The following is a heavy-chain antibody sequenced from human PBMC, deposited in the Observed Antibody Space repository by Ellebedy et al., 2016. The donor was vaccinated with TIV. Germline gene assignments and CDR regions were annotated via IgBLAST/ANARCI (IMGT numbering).Heavy chain of an antibody. D-gene: IGHD2-21*01. CDR2: ISAYNGNT. V-gene: IGHV1-18*01. J-gene: IGHJ6*03. CDR3: ARGVGHIVVEDYYYMDV. CDR1: GYTLTELS. Sequence: ASVKVSXXVSGYTLTELSMHWVRQAPGQGLEWMGWISAYNGNTNYAQKLQGRVTMTTDTSTSTAYMELRSLRSDDTAVYYCARGVGHIVVEDYYYMDVWGKGTTVTVSS.